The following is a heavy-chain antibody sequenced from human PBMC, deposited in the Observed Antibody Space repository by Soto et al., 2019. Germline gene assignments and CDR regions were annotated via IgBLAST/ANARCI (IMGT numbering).Heavy chain of an antibody. CDR2: IYYSGST. CDR1: RGSINSSNYL. V-gene: IGHV4-39*01. Sequence: SESRPRTXSVSRGSINSSNYLRGWCRQPPGKGLEWIGSIYYSGSTYYNPSLRSRVTISVYTSKNQFSLKLSPVTAADTAVFYCARHYSSGSRNWCGPWGRGSLVTVSS. D-gene: IGHD6-19*01. J-gene: IGHJ5*02. CDR3: ARHYSSGSRNWCGP.